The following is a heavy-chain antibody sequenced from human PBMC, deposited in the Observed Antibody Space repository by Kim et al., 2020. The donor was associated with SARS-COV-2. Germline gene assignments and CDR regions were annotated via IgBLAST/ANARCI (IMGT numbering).Heavy chain of an antibody. CDR3: ARVESSGWYDY. Sequence: SETLSLSCTVSGGSIRSYYWSWIRQPPGKGLEWIGYIYYSGSINYNPSLKSRVTISVDTSKNQFSLKLSSVTAADTAVYYCARVESSGWYDYWGQGTLVTVSS. CDR2: IYYSGSI. D-gene: IGHD6-19*01. J-gene: IGHJ4*02. V-gene: IGHV4-59*01. CDR1: GGSIRSYY.